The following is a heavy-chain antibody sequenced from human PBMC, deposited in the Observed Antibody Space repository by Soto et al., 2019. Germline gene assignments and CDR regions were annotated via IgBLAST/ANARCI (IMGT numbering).Heavy chain of an antibody. V-gene: IGHV1-2*04. CDR1: GYTFTGYY. CDR2: INPNSGGT. CDR3: ARGSSLVGVAAPELYGMDV. J-gene: IGHJ6*02. D-gene: IGHD2-15*01. Sequence: GPVKVSCKASGYTFTGYYMHWVRQALGQGLEWMGWINPNSGGTNYAQKFQGWVTMTRDTSISTAYMELSRLRSDDTAVYYCARGSSLVGVAAPELYGMDVWGQGTTVTVSS.